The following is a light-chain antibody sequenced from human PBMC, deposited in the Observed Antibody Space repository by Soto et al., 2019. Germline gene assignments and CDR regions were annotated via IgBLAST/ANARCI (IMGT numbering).Light chain of an antibody. J-gene: IGKJ1*01. CDR2: GAS. V-gene: IGKV3-20*01. CDR3: QQYGSSPLT. Sequence: EIVLTQSPGTLSLSPGERATLSCRASQSAFSSYLAWYQQQPGHAPRLLIYGASSRATGMQDRFIGSGSGRDFTLTISRLEPEDFAVYYCQQYGSSPLTLGQGTKVEIK. CDR1: QSAFSSY.